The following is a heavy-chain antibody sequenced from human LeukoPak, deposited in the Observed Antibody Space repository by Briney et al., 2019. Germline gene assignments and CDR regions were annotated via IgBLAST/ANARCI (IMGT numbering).Heavy chain of an antibody. CDR1: GGSFSGYY. J-gene: IGHJ3*02. Sequence: PSETLSLNCAVYGGSFSGYYWSWIRQPPGKGLEWIGEINHSGSTNYNPSLKSRVTISVDTSKNQFSLKLSSVTAADTAVYYCARGRPDAFDIWGQGTMVTVPS. V-gene: IGHV4-34*01. CDR2: INHSGST. CDR3: ARGRPDAFDI.